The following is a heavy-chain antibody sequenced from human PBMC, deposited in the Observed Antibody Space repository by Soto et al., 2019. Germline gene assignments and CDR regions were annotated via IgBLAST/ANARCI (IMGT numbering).Heavy chain of an antibody. J-gene: IGHJ4*02. CDR3: ARAPYCSGGSCYSEGGYFDY. D-gene: IGHD2-15*01. CDR1: WLTVISNY. V-gene: IGHV3-53*01. CDR2: IYSGGST. Sequence: GGSLRLSCASSWLTVISNYMSWVRQAPGKGLEWVSVIYSGGSTYYADSVKGRFTISRDNSKNTLYLQMNSLRAEDTAVYYCARAPYCSGGSCYSEGGYFDYWGQGTLVTVSS.